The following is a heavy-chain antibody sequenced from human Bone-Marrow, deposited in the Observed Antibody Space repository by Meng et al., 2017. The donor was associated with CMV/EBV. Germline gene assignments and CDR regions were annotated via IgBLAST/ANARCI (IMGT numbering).Heavy chain of an antibody. D-gene: IGHD3-22*01. CDR1: GFTFSSYG. Sequence: GESLKISCAASGFTFSSYGMHWVRQAPGKGLEWVAFIRYDGSNKYYADSVKSRFTISRDNSKNTLYLQMNSLRAEDTAVYYCAKDRLTYYYDSSGYYLGGGMDVWGQGTTVTVSS. J-gene: IGHJ6*02. V-gene: IGHV3-30*02. CDR2: IRYDGSNK. CDR3: AKDRLTYYYDSSGYYLGGGMDV.